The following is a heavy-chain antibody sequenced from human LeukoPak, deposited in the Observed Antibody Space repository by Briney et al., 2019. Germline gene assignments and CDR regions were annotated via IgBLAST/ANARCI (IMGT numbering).Heavy chain of an antibody. CDR2: IIPIFGTA. D-gene: IGHD3-22*01. Sequence: SSVKVSCKASGGTFSSYAISWVRQAPGQGLEWMGGIIPIFGTANYAQKFQGRVTITADESTSTAYMELSSLRSEDTAVYYCARGGYSEAYYYDSSGYYSWSKFDYWGQGTLVTVSS. CDR3: ARGGYSEAYYYDSSGYYSWSKFDY. CDR1: GGTFSSYA. J-gene: IGHJ4*02. V-gene: IGHV1-69*13.